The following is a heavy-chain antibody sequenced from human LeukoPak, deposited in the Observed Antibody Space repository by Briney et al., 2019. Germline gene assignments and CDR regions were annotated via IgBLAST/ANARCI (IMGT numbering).Heavy chain of an antibody. V-gene: IGHV3-30*02. Sequence: PGGSLRLSCAASGLPFSSVWMSWVRQAPGKGLDWVAFIRYDGRNKYYADSVKGRFTISRDNAKNSLYLQMNSLRAEDTAVYYCARGRGLPGPLDYWGQGTLVTVSS. CDR3: ARGRGLPGPLDY. J-gene: IGHJ4*02. D-gene: IGHD3-10*01. CDR2: IRYDGRNK. CDR1: GLPFSSVW.